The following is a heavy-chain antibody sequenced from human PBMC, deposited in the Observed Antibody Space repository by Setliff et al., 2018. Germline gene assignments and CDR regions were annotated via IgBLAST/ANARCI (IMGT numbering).Heavy chain of an antibody. CDR2: ISPSSSHV. CDR3: ARSRGVTMATQYFDY. Sequence: GSLRLSCAASGFTFSTYSMIWVRQAPGKGLEWVSSISPSSSHVYYADSVKGRFTISRDNAENSLHLQLNSLRAEDTAVYYCARSRGVTMATQYFDYWGQGTLVTVSS. J-gene: IGHJ4*02. V-gene: IGHV3-21*01. CDR1: GFTFSTYS. D-gene: IGHD3-10*01.